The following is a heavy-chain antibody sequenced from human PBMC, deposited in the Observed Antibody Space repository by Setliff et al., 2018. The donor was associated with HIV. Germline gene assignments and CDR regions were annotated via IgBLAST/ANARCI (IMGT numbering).Heavy chain of an antibody. Sequence: SETLSLTCAVSGGSFSGYYWSWIRQPPGKGLEWIGEINQSGGIDYNPSLKSRVTISIDTFKNQFSMKLYSVTAADTAVYYCATASGYDLLMGAFDIWGQGTMVTVS. CDR1: GGSFSGYY. CDR2: INQSGGI. D-gene: IGHD5-12*01. V-gene: IGHV4-34*01. J-gene: IGHJ3*02. CDR3: ATASGYDLLMGAFDI.